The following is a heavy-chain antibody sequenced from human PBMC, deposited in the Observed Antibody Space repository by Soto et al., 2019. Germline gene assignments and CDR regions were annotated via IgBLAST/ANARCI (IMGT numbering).Heavy chain of an antibody. V-gene: IGHV1-2*02. D-gene: IGHD3-10*01. J-gene: IGHJ6*02. CDR3: ARTRPPFGDQGMDV. Sequence: GASVKVSCKASGYTFTGYYMHSVRQAPGQGLEWMGWINPNSGGTNYAQKFQGRVTMTRDTSISTAYMELSRLRSDDTAVYYCARTRPPFGDQGMDVWGQGSTVTVSS. CDR1: GYTFTGYY. CDR2: INPNSGGT.